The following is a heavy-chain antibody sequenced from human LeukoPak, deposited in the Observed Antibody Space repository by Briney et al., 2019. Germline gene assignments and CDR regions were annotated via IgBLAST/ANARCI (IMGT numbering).Heavy chain of an antibody. CDR2: IYSGGST. V-gene: IGHV3-66*01. CDR3: ARDPGYSYGLDY. Sequence: GGSLRLSCAASGFTVSDNYMSWVRQAPGKGLEWVSVIYSGGSTNYADSVKGRFTISRDNSKNTLYLQMNSLRAVDTAVYYCARDPGYSYGLDYWGQGTLVTVSS. CDR1: GFTVSDNY. J-gene: IGHJ4*02. D-gene: IGHD5-18*01.